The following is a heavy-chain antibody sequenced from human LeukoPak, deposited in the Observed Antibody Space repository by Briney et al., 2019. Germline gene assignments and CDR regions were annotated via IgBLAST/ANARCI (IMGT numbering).Heavy chain of an antibody. CDR3: ARDKSGQWLVDY. V-gene: IGHV4-39*07. CDR1: GGSISSSIYY. Sequence: PSVTLSLTCTVSGGSISSSIYYWGWIRQPPGKGLEWIGSIYYSGSTYYNPSLKSRVTISVDTSKNQFSLKLSSVTAADTAVYYCARDKSGQWLVDYWGQGTLVTVSS. CDR2: IYYSGST. J-gene: IGHJ4*02. D-gene: IGHD6-19*01.